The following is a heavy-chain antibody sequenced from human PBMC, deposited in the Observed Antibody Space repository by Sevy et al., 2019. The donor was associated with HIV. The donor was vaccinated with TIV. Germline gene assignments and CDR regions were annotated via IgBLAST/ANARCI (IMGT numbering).Heavy chain of an antibody. D-gene: IGHD3-3*01. Sequence: GGSLRLSCAASGFTFSSYGMHWVRQAPGKGLEWVAVIWYDGSNKYYADSVKGRLTISRDNSKNTLYLQMNSLRAEDTAVYYCARDLTIFGVVINYYGMDVWGQGTTVTVSS. J-gene: IGHJ6*02. CDR1: GFTFSSYG. CDR2: IWYDGSNK. V-gene: IGHV3-33*01. CDR3: ARDLTIFGVVINYYGMDV.